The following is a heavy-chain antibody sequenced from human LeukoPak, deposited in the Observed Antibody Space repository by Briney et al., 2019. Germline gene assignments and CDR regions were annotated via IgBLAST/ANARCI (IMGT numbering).Heavy chain of an antibody. D-gene: IGHD3-22*01. CDR2: ITPSGGSA. V-gene: IGHV1-46*01. Sequence: ASVKVSCKASGYTFTNIHWVRQAPGQGLEWMGIITPSGGSATYAQTFQGRVTMTRDTSISTAYMELSRLRSDDTAVYYCAREGDSYDSSGYYLNWGQGTLVTVSA. CDR1: GYTFTN. CDR3: AREGDSYDSSGYYLN. J-gene: IGHJ4*02.